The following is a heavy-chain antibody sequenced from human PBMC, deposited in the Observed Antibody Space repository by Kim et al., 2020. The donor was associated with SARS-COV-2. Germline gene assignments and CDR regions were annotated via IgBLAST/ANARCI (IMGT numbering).Heavy chain of an antibody. CDR3: SRDGDLYSSGKDAFEI. J-gene: IGHJ3*02. V-gene: IGHV3-7*01. CDR2: IKQDGNQK. CDR1: GFTFSSYW. Sequence: GGSLRLSCAASGFTFSSYWMTLVRQAPGKGLEWVANIKQDGNQKYYVDSVKGRFTISRDNAKNSLYLQMNSLRAEDTAVYYCSRDGDLYSSGKDAFEIWG. D-gene: IGHD6-19*01.